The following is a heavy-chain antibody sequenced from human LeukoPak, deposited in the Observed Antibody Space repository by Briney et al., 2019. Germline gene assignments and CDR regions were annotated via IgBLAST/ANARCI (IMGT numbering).Heavy chain of an antibody. Sequence: GGSLRLSCAASGFTFSSYEMNWVRQAPGKGLEWVSYISSSGSTIYYADSVKGRFTISRDNAKNSLYLQMNSLRAEDTAVYYCARFTGGYSVPDYWGQGTLVTVSS. CDR1: GFTFSSYE. J-gene: IGHJ4*02. CDR2: ISSSGSTI. D-gene: IGHD5-18*01. V-gene: IGHV3-48*03. CDR3: ARFTGGYSVPDY.